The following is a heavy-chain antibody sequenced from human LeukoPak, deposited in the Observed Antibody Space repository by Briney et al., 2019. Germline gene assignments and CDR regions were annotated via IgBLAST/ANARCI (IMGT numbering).Heavy chain of an antibody. Sequence: SETLSLTCNVSGASITNYYWSWIRQPPGKGLEWIGYIHYSGTTNYNPSLKSRVTISVDTSKSQFSLMLSSVTAADTAVYYCARPQTMGSSSPLGYWGQGTLVTVSS. V-gene: IGHV4-59*01. CDR3: ARPQTMGSSSPLGY. D-gene: IGHD2-2*01. J-gene: IGHJ4*02. CDR1: GASITNYY. CDR2: IHYSGTT.